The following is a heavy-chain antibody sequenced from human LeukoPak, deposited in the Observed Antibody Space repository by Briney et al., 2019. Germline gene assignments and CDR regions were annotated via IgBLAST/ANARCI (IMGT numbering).Heavy chain of an antibody. CDR1: GYSFTSYW. CDR2: IYPGDSDT. D-gene: IGHD3-22*01. CDR3: ARRNYYDSSGYHEDAFDI. Sequence: GESLKISCKGSGYSFTSYWIGWVRQMPGKGLEWMGIIYPGDSDTRYSPSFQGQVTISADKSISTGYLQWSSLKASDTAMYYCARRNYYDSSGYHEDAFDIWGQGTMVTVSS. V-gene: IGHV5-51*01. J-gene: IGHJ3*02.